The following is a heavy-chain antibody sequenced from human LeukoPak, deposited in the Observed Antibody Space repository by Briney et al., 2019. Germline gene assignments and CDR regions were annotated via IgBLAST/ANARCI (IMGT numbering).Heavy chain of an antibody. Sequence: GGSLRLSCAASGFSFSNYGMHWVRQAPGKGLEWVAVIWHDGSNKYYADSVKGRFTISRDNSKNTLYLQMNSLRVEDTAVYYCARDLEYGTSSCLGIWGQGTLVTVSS. J-gene: IGHJ4*02. CDR3: ARDLEYGTSSCLGI. V-gene: IGHV3-33*08. CDR2: IWHDGSNK. CDR1: GFSFSNYG. D-gene: IGHD6-6*01.